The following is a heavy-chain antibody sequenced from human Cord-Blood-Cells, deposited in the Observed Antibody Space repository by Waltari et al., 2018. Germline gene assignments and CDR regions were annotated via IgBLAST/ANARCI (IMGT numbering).Heavy chain of an antibody. CDR1: GYSISSGYY. V-gene: IGHV4-38-2*02. D-gene: IGHD3-3*01. CDR2: TYHSGST. CDR3: ARDAGQREWLLYYYYGMDV. Sequence: QVQLQESGPGLVKPSETLSLTCTVSGYSISSGYYWGWIRQPPGKGLEWIGSTYHSGSTYYTPSLKSRVTISVDTSKNQFSLKLSSVTAADTAVYYCARDAGQREWLLYYYYGMDVWGQGTTVTVSS. J-gene: IGHJ6*02.